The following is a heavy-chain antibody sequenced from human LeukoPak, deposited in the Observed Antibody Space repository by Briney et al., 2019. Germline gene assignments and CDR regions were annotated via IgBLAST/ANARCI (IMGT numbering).Heavy chain of an antibody. Sequence: GGSLRLSCAVSGFSFSDHNMNGVRQAPGKGLEWVASISSRSNYIYYADSLKGRVTVSRDNARNSLFLQMTSLRAEDTAVYYCARDYLGFGESGFDYWGQGTQVIVSS. D-gene: IGHD3-10*01. CDR1: GFSFSDHN. CDR2: ISSRSNYI. CDR3: ARDYLGFGESGFDY. J-gene: IGHJ4*02. V-gene: IGHV3-21*01.